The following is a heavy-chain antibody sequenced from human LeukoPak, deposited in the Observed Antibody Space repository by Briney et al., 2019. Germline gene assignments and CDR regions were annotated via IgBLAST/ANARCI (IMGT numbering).Heavy chain of an antibody. D-gene: IGHD3-22*01. CDR3: AKEITMIVVAPDGYFDY. CDR1: GFTFSSYG. CDR2: ISGSGGST. J-gene: IGHJ4*02. Sequence: GGSLRLSCAASGFTFSSYGMSWVRQAPGKGLEWVSAISGSGGSTYYADSVKGRFTISRDNSKNTLYLQMNSLRAEDTAVYYCAKEITMIVVAPDGYFDYWGQGTLVTVSS. V-gene: IGHV3-23*01.